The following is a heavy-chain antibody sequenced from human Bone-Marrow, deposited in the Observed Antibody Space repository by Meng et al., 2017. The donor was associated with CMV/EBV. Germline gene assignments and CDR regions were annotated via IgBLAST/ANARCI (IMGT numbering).Heavy chain of an antibody. CDR2: INPNSGGT. CDR3: AREGVVAADNWFDP. Sequence: GQRVQSGAKVNKPGASVKVSCKASGYTFTGYYMHWVRQAPGQGLEWMGWINPNSGGTNYAQKFQGRVTMTRDTSISTAYMELSRLRSDDTAVYYCAREGVVAADNWFDPWGQGTLVTVSS. D-gene: IGHD2-15*01. CDR1: GYTFTGYY. V-gene: IGHV1-2*02. J-gene: IGHJ5*02.